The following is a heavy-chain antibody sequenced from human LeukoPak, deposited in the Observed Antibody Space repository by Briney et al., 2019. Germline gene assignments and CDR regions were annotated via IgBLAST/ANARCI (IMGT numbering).Heavy chain of an antibody. Sequence: GGSLRLSCAASGFTFSNYEMNWVRQAPGKGLEWVPYISSSGSITYNADSVKGRFTISRDNAKNSLYLQMNSLRAEDTAVYYCARFDYADYLAFDYWGQGTLVTVSS. J-gene: IGHJ4*02. CDR3: ARFDYADYLAFDY. CDR1: GFTFSNYE. V-gene: IGHV3-48*03. D-gene: IGHD4-17*01. CDR2: ISSSGSIT.